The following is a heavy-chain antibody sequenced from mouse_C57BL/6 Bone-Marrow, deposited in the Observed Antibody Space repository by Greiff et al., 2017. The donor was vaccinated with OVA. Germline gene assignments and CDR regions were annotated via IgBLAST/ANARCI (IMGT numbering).Heavy chain of an antibody. Sequence: EVQLVESGGGLVKPGGSLKLSCAASGFTFSSYAMSWVRQTPEKRLEWVATISDGGSYTYYPDNVKGRFTISRDNAKNNLYLQMSHLKSEDTAMYYCARLLWYFDVWGTGTTVTVSS. J-gene: IGHJ1*03. D-gene: IGHD2-12*01. CDR1: GFTFSSYA. V-gene: IGHV5-4*01. CDR3: ARLLWYFDV. CDR2: ISDGGSYT.